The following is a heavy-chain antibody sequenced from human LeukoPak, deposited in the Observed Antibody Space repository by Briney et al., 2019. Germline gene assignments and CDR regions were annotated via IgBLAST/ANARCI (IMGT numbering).Heavy chain of an antibody. Sequence: GGSLRLSCAASGFTFSNAWMNWVRQAPGKGLEWVGRIKSKTDGGTTDYAAPVKGRFTISRDDSKNTLYLQMNSLKTEDTAVYYCASNWAYDYVAQSYWGQGTLVTVSS. CDR1: GFTFSNAW. CDR3: ASNWAYDYVAQSY. J-gene: IGHJ4*02. CDR2: IKSKTDGGTT. V-gene: IGHV3-15*07. D-gene: IGHD3-16*01.